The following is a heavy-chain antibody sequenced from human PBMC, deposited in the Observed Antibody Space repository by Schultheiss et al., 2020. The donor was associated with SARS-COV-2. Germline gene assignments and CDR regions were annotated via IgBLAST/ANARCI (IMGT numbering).Heavy chain of an antibody. CDR2: ISSNGGST. CDR3: ARSREDYYYYGMDV. D-gene: IGHD1-26*01. V-gene: IGHV3-64*01. J-gene: IGHJ6*02. CDR1: GFTFRNYW. Sequence: GGSLRLSCSASGFTFRNYWMHWVRQAPGKGLEYVSAISSNGGSTYYANSVKGRFTISRDNSKNTLYLQMGSLRAEDMAVYYCARSREDYYYYGMDVWGQGTTVTVSS.